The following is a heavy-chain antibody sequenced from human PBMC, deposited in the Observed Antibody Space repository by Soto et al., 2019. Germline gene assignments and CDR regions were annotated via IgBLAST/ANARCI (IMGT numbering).Heavy chain of an antibody. J-gene: IGHJ4*02. Sequence: PSETLSLTCAVSGGSISSGGYSWSWIRQPPGKGLEWIGYIYHSGSTYYNPSLKSRVTISVDRSKNQFSLKLSSVTAADTAVYYCASYVDTAMGIAYYFDYWGQGTLVTVSS. CDR3: ASYVDTAMGIAYYFDY. CDR1: GGSISSGGYS. D-gene: IGHD5-18*01. V-gene: IGHV4-30-2*01. CDR2: IYHSGST.